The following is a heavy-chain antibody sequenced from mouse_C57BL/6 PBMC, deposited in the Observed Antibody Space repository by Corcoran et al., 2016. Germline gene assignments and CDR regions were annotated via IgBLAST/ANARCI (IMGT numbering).Heavy chain of an antibody. Sequence: QVQLQQSGAELARPGASVTLSCKASGYTFTSYGISWVKQRTGQGLEWIGEIYPRSGNTYYNEKFTGKATLTADKSSSTAYMELRSLTSEDSAVYFCAKEAYYGSSYYFDYWGQGTTLTVSS. J-gene: IGHJ2*01. D-gene: IGHD1-1*01. CDR2: IYPRSGNT. CDR3: AKEAYYGSSYYFDY. CDR1: GYTFTSYG. V-gene: IGHV1-81*01.